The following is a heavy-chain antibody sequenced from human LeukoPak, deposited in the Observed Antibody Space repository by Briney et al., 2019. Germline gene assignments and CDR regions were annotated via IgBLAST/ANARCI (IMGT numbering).Heavy chain of an antibody. J-gene: IGHJ4*02. Sequence: ASVKVSCKASGYTFTGYYMHWVRQAPGQGLEWMGWINPNCGGTNYAQKFQGWVTMTRDTSISTAYMELSSLRSEDTAVYYCATYTSLQDFDYWGQGTLVTVSS. CDR3: ATYTSLQDFDY. CDR2: INPNCGGT. D-gene: IGHD2-2*02. V-gene: IGHV1-2*04. CDR1: GYTFTGYY.